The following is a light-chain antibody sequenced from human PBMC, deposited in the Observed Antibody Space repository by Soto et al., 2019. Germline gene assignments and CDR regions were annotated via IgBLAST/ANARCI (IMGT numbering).Light chain of an antibody. CDR1: SGHSSYI. Sequence: QSVLTQSSSASASLGSSVKLTCTLSSGHSSYIIAWHQQQPGKAPRYLMKLEGSGSYNKGNGVPDRFPGSSSGADRYLTISNLQFEDEADYYCETWDSNTHTVFGGGTKVTVL. V-gene: IGLV4-60*02. J-gene: IGLJ3*02. CDR2: LEGSGSY. CDR3: ETWDSNTHTV.